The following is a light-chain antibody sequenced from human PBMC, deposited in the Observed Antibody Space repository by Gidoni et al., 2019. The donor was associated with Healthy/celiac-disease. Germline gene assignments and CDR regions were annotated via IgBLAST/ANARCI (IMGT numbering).Light chain of an antibody. CDR1: SSKIGAGYY. CDR2: GNS. Sequence: QSVLTQPPSVSGAPRQRVTISCTGSSSKIGAGYYVHWYQQLPGTAPKLLIYGNSNRPSGVPDRFSGSKSGTSASLAITGLQAEDEADYYCQSYDSSLSGRVFGGGTKLTVL. J-gene: IGLJ3*02. CDR3: QSYDSSLSGRV. V-gene: IGLV1-40*01.